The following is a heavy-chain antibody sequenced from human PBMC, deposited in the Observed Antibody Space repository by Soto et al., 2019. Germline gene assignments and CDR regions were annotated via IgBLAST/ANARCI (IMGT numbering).Heavy chain of an antibody. V-gene: IGHV1-18*01. CDR3: ARDLRQRLVYY. J-gene: IGHJ4*01. Sequence: DSMKGSFNSSGYHFMSYGIEWGRQAPGQGLEWMGWFSAYNGSKKYAHKLQGRVTMTTDTSTSTAHLELSIRRSDDTAVYYCARDLRQRLVYYWG. CDR2: FSAYNGSK. D-gene: IGHD6-13*01. CDR1: GYHFMSYG.